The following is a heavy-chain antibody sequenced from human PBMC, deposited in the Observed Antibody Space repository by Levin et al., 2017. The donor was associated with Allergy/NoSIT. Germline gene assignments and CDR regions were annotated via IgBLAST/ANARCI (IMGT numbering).Heavy chain of an antibody. CDR2: ISYDGSSE. CDR3: VSGGFCTVAVCYTINWFGP. CDR1: GFSFSNYA. D-gene: IGHD2-8*02. J-gene: IGHJ5*02. Sequence: GGSLRLSCAASGFSFSNYAMHWARQAPGKGLEWVAAISYDGSSEFYADSVKGRFTISRDNSKKMIYLQMNSLRAEDTAIYYCVSGGFCTVAVCYTINWFGPWGQGTQVIVSS. V-gene: IGHV3-30-3*01.